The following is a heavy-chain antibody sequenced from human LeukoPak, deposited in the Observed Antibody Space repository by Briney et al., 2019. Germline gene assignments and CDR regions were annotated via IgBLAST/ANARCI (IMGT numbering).Heavy chain of an antibody. CDR1: GFSFSTYS. V-gene: IGHV3-48*04. CDR3: ARDRDWSFDY. J-gene: IGHJ4*02. Sequence: PGGSLRLSCAASGFSFSTYSMNWVRQAPGKGLEWVSNIRGSSSAMNYADSVRGRFAISRDNAKNSLYLEMSSLRAEDTAVYYCARDRDWSFDYWGQGTLVNVSS. D-gene: IGHD3-9*01. CDR2: IRGSSSAM.